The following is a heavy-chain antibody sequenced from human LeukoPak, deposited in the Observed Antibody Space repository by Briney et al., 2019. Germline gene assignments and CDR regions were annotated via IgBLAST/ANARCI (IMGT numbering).Heavy chain of an antibody. V-gene: IGHV1-2*02. J-gene: IGHJ5*02. CDR3: ARGMGSSWFDH. CDR1: GYSFTGYN. CDR2: INPMRGGT. Sequence: ASVKVSCKPSGYSFTGYNMHWVRQAPEQGLEWMGWINPMRGGTKYAQKFQGRLTMTSDTSISTAYMDLTSLTSDDTAVYYCARGMGSSWFDHWGQGTLVTVSS. D-gene: IGHD2-2*01.